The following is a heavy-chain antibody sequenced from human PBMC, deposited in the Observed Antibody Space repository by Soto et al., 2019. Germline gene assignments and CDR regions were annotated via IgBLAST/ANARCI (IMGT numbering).Heavy chain of an antibody. CDR2: VSGSGGCT. J-gene: IGHJ4*02. D-gene: IGHD2-15*01. Sequence: GGSLRLSCAASGFTFSSYSMNWVRQAPGKGLEWVSAVSGSGGCTYYADSVKGRFTISRDNSKNTLYLQMNSLRAEDTAVYYCAKAIVVVVAATFDYWGQGTLVTVSS. V-gene: IGHV3-23*01. CDR3: AKAIVVVVAATFDY. CDR1: GFTFSSYS.